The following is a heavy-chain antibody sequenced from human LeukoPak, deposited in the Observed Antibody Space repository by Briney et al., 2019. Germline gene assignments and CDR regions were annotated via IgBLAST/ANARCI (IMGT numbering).Heavy chain of an antibody. V-gene: IGHV3-74*01. CDR2: INSDGSST. D-gene: IGHD2-15*01. J-gene: IGHJ5*02. CDR3: AKSGEYCSGGSCYLNWFDP. Sequence: GGSLGLSCAASGFTFSSYWMHWVRQAPGKGLVWVSRINSDGSSTSYADSVKGRFTISRDNAKNTLYLQMNSLRAEDTAVYYCAKSGEYCSGGSCYLNWFDPWGQGTLITVSS. CDR1: GFTFSSYW.